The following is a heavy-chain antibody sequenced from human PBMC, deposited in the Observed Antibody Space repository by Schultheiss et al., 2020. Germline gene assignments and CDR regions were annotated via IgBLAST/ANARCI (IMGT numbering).Heavy chain of an antibody. D-gene: IGHD2-15*01. V-gene: IGHV4-61*05. CDR1: GGSISSGSYY. Sequence: SQTLSLTCTVSGGSISSGSYYWGWIRQPPGKGLEWIGYIYYSGSTNYNPSLKSRVTISVDTSKNQFSLKLSSMTAADTAVYYCAMFRCSGGSCYPPQHWGQGTLVTVSS. CDR3: AMFRCSGGSCYPPQH. J-gene: IGHJ1*01. CDR2: IYYSGST.